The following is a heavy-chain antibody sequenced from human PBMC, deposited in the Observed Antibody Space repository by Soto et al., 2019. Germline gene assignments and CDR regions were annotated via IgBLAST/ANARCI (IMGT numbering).Heavy chain of an antibody. V-gene: IGHV1-8*01. CDR2: MNPNSGNT. CDR3: ARGRSTIFGVVVGMDV. Sequence: ASVKVSCKASGYTFTSYDINWVRQATGQGLEWMGWMNPNSGNTGYAQKLQGRVTMTRNTSISTAYMELSSLRSEDTAVYYCARGRSTIFGVVVGMDVWGQGTTVTVSS. J-gene: IGHJ6*02. CDR1: GYTFTSYD. D-gene: IGHD3-3*01.